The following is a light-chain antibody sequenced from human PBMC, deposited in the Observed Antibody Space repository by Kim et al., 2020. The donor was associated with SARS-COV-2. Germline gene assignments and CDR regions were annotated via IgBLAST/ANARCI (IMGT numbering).Light chain of an antibody. CDR3: QAWDSSTVV. Sequence: SYELTQPPSVSVSPGQTASITCSGDRLGDKYACWYQQKPGQSPVLVIYQDSKWPSGIPERFSGSNSGNTATLTISGTQAMDEGDYYCQAWDSSTVVFGGGTQLTVL. J-gene: IGLJ2*01. CDR1: RLGDKY. V-gene: IGLV3-1*01. CDR2: QDS.